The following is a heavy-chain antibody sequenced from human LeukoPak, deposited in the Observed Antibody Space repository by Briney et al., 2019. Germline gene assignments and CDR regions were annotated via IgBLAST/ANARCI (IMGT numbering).Heavy chain of an antibody. CDR2: IYSGDSDT. CDR3: ARFMRSGGSWYFDY. Sequence: GESLKISCKGSGYRFTSYWIGWGRPVPGKGLELMGIIYSGDSDTSYSPSFQGQVTISADKSINTAYLQWSSLKASDTAMYYCARFMRSGGSWYFDYWGQGTLVTVSS. J-gene: IGHJ4*02. CDR1: GYRFTSYW. V-gene: IGHV5-51*01. D-gene: IGHD2-15*01.